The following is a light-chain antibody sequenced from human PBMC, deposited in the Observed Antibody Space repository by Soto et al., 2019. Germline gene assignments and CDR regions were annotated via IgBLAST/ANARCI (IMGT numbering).Light chain of an antibody. V-gene: IGLV2-23*03. CDR1: SSDAGSYNL. J-gene: IGLJ1*01. Sequence: QSVLTQPASVSGSPGQSITISCTGTSSDAGSYNLVSWYQQHPGKAPKLMIYEGSKRPSGVSNRFSGSKSGNTASLTISGLQAEDEADYYCCSYAGSSPVFGTGTKLTVL. CDR2: EGS. CDR3: CSYAGSSPV.